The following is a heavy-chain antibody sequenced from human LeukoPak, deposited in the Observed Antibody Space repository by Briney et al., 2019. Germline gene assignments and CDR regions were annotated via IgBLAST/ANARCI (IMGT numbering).Heavy chain of an antibody. CDR2: IIPILGIA. CDR1: GYTFTSYG. CDR3: ARDFGYSSSFDP. D-gene: IGHD6-19*01. V-gene: IGHV1-69*04. Sequence: ASVKVSCKASGYTFTSYGISWVRQAPGQGLEWMGRIIPILGIANYARKFQGRVTITADKSTSTAYMELSSLRSEDTAVYYCARDFGYSSSFDPWGQGTLVTVSS. J-gene: IGHJ5*02.